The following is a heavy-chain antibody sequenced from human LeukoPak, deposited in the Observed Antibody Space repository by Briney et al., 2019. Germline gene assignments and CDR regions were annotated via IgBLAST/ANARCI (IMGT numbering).Heavy chain of an antibody. D-gene: IGHD5-12*01. Sequence: GGSLRLSCAASGFTFSSYAMSWVRQAPGEGLERVSAISGRGGTTYYADSVKGRFTIPRDNSKKTVSLQMNNLRAEDTAVYYCAKHSDIAGPTYLDYWGQGTLVTVSP. CDR3: AKHSDIAGPTYLDY. CDR2: ISGRGGTT. V-gene: IGHV3-23*01. J-gene: IGHJ4*02. CDR1: GFTFSSYA.